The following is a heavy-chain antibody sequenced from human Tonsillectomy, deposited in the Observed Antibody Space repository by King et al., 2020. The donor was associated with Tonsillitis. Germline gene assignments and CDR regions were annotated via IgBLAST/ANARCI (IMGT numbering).Heavy chain of an antibody. D-gene: IGHD2-2*01. CDR3: ARESSYCSSASCHYYMDV. J-gene: IGHJ6*03. CDR1: GYTFTDYH. Sequence: VQLVESGAEVKKPGASMKVSCKASGYTFTDYHMHWVRQAPGQGLEWMGWINPNSGGTKYLQKFQGRVTMTRDTSISTAYMELSRLRSDDTAVYYCARESSYCSSASCHYYMDVWGKGTTVIVSS. CDR2: INPNSGGT. V-gene: IGHV1-2*02.